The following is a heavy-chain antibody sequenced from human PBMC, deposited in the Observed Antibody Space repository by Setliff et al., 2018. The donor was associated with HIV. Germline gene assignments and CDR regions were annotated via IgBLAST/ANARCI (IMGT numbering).Heavy chain of an antibody. CDR3: ARTRGYGSGTNCYALRGPDY. Sequence: PSETLSLTCTISGGSISSYYWSWIRQPPGKGLEWIGNIHSSGSTNYNPSLKSRVTITVDTSKNQFSLKVTSVTAADTAVYYCARTRGYGSGTNCYALRGPDYWGQGTLVTVSS. D-gene: IGHD2-2*01. J-gene: IGHJ4*02. V-gene: IGHV4-4*09. CDR1: GGSISSYY. CDR2: IHSSGST.